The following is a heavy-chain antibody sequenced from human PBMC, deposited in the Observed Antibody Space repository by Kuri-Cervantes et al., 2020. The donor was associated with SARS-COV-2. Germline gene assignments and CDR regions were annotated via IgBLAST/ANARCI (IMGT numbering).Heavy chain of an antibody. J-gene: IGHJ4*02. D-gene: IGHD1-7*01. V-gene: IGHV3-30*03. Sequence: GESLKISCAASGFTFSSYGMHWVRQAPGKGLEWVAVISYDGGNKYYADSVKGRFTISRDNSKNTLYLQMNSLRAEDTAVYYCARAGITGTTFYFDYWGQGNRV. CDR1: GFTFSSYG. CDR2: ISYDGGNK. CDR3: ARAGITGTTFYFDY.